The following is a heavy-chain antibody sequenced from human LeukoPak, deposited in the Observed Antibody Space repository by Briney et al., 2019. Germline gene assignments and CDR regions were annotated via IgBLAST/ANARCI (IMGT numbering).Heavy chain of an antibody. CDR2: ISYDGSNK. J-gene: IGHJ3*02. CDR1: GFTFSSYA. Sequence: GRSLRLSCAASGFTFSSYAMHWVRQAPGKGLEWVAAISYDGSNKYYADSVKGRFTISRDNAKNSLYLQMNSLRAEDTAVYYCAASVGATDAFDIWGQGTMVTVSS. CDR3: AASVGATDAFDI. V-gene: IGHV3-30-3*01. D-gene: IGHD1-26*01.